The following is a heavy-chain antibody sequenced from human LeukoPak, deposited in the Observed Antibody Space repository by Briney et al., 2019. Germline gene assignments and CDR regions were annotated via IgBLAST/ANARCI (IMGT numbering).Heavy chain of an antibody. J-gene: IGHJ4*02. D-gene: IGHD3-22*01. CDR2: ISYDGSNK. Sequence: PGRSLRLSCAASGLTFSSYGMHWVRQAPGKGLEWVAFISYDGSNKYYVDSVKGRFTISRDNSKNTLYLQMNSLRAEDTAVYYCWTYDSGGYASHWGQGTLVTVSS. CDR1: GLTFSSYG. CDR3: WTYDSGGYASH. V-gene: IGHV3-30*03.